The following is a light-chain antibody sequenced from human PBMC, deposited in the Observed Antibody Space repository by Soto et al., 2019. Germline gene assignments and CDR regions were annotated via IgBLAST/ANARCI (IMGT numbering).Light chain of an antibody. J-gene: IGKJ1*01. CDR2: GAS. CDR1: QSVSSSY. CDR3: QQYGSSPRT. V-gene: IGKV3-20*01. Sequence: EIVLPQSTGTLSLSPGERATLSCRASQSVSSSYLAWYQQKPGQTPRLLIYGASSRATGIPDRFSGSGSGTDFTLTISRLEPEDFAVYYCQQYGSSPRTFGQGTKV.